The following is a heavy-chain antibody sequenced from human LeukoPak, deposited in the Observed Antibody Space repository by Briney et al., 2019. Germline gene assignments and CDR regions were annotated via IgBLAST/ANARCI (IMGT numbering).Heavy chain of an antibody. J-gene: IGHJ3*02. Sequence: GGSLRLSCAASGFTFSSYAMSWVCQAPGKGLEWVSAISGSGGSTYYADSVKGRFTISRDNSKNTLYLQMNSLRAEDTAVYYCAKDIYDSSGYYYFDAFDIWGQGTMVTVSS. D-gene: IGHD3-22*01. CDR3: AKDIYDSSGYYYFDAFDI. V-gene: IGHV3-23*01. CDR1: GFTFSSYA. CDR2: ISGSGGST.